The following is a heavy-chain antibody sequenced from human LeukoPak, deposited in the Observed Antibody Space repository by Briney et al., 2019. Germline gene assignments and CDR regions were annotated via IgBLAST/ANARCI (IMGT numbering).Heavy chain of an antibody. Sequence: GGSLRLSCTASGFSFSRYSMNWVRQAPGKGLEWVSYISTSSSTIYYADSVQGRFTISRDNAKNSLYLQMNSLRAEDTAVYYCGRRFCGSTSCYGYYYYGMDVWGQGTTVTVSS. J-gene: IGHJ6*02. CDR2: ISTSSSTI. D-gene: IGHD2-2*01. V-gene: IGHV3-48*04. CDR1: GFSFSRYS. CDR3: GRRFCGSTSCYGYYYYGMDV.